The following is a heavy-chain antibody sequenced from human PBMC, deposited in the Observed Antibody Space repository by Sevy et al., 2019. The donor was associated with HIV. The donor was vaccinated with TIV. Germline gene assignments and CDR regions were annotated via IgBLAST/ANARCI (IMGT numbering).Heavy chain of an antibody. Sequence: SETLSLTCTVSGGSISSSYWNWIRQPPGKGLEWIGNIYYSGSTNYNPSLKSRVTLSLDTSKNQFSLKLSSVTAADTAVYYCAGYSSGWYNWFDPWGQGTLVTVSS. J-gene: IGHJ5*02. CDR3: AGYSSGWYNWFDP. V-gene: IGHV4-59*01. CDR2: IYYSGST. CDR1: GGSISSSY. D-gene: IGHD6-19*01.